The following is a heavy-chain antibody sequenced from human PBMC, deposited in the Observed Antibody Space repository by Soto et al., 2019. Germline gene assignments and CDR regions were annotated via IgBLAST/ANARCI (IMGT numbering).Heavy chain of an antibody. Sequence: XESLTISCKGSGYSFTSYWIGLVRQMPGKGLEWMGIIYPGDSDTRYSPSFQGQVTISADKSISTAYLQWSSLKASDTAMYYCARLAPYCFDYWGQGTLVTVSS. CDR3: ARLAPYCFDY. CDR2: IYPGDSDT. CDR1: GYSFTSYW. J-gene: IGHJ4*02. V-gene: IGHV5-51*01.